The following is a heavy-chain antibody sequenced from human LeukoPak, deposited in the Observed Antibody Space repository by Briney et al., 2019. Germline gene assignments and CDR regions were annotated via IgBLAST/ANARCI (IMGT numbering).Heavy chain of an antibody. Sequence: SETLSLTCTVSGGSISSYYWSWIRKPPGKGLEWIGYIYYSGSTNYNPSLKSRVTISVDTSKNQFSLKLSSVTAADTAVYYCARTTVTRYYDSYGMDVWGQGTTVTVSS. J-gene: IGHJ6*02. V-gene: IGHV4-59*01. CDR1: GGSISSYY. D-gene: IGHD4-17*01. CDR3: ARTTVTRYYDSYGMDV. CDR2: IYYSGST.